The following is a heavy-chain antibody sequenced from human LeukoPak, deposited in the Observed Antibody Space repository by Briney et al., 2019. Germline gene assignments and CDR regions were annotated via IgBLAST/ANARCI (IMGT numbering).Heavy chain of an antibody. CDR3: ATVNPYDSSGYLPES. Sequence: GASVKVSCKVTGYTLTESSMHWVRQAPGKGLEWMGGFDPEDGETIYAQKFQGRVTMTEDTSTDTAYMELSSLRSEDTAVYYCATVNPYDSSGYLPESWGQGTLVTVSS. CDR1: GYTLTESS. J-gene: IGHJ4*02. D-gene: IGHD3-22*01. V-gene: IGHV1-24*01. CDR2: FDPEDGET.